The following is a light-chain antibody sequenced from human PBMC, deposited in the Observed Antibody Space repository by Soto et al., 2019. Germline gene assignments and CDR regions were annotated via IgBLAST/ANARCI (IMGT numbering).Light chain of an antibody. CDR1: QSIGNH. V-gene: IGKV3-11*01. CDR3: QQRNGWPLT. J-gene: IGKJ4*01. CDR2: EVS. Sequence: EIVLTQSPATLSLSPGERATLSCRASQSIGNHLAWYQQTPGRAPRLLIHEVSNRATGVPARFSGSGSGTDFPLNISSLAPEDFAVYYCQQRNGWPLTFGGGTKVEV.